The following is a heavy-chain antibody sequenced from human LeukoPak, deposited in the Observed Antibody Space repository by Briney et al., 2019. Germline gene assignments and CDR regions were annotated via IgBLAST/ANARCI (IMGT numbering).Heavy chain of an antibody. Sequence: GGSLRLSCAASGFTFSSYAMHWVRQAPGKGLEWVAVISYDGSNKYYADSVKGRFTISRDNSKNTLYLQMNSLRAEDTAVYYCARDADDSSGYYFRDPWGILDYWGQGTLVTVSS. D-gene: IGHD3-22*01. V-gene: IGHV3-30*04. CDR3: ARDADDSSGYYFRDPWGILDY. CDR1: GFTFSSYA. J-gene: IGHJ4*02. CDR2: ISYDGSNK.